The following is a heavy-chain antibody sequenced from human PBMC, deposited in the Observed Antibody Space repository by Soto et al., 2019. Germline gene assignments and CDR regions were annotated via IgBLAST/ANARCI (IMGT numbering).Heavy chain of an antibody. CDR3: AKDSLLWFGELLRISPFDY. CDR1: GFTFSSYA. Sequence: GGSLRLSCAASGFTFSSYAMSWVRQAPGKGLEWVSAISSSGGSTYYADSVKGRFTISRDNSKNTLYLQMNSLRAEDTAVYYCAKDSLLWFGELLRISPFDYWGQGTLVTVPS. J-gene: IGHJ4*02. CDR2: ISSSGGST. V-gene: IGHV3-23*01. D-gene: IGHD3-10*01.